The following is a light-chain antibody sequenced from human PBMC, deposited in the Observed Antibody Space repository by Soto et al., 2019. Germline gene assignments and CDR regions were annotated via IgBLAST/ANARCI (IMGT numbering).Light chain of an antibody. Sequence: EIVLTQSPGTLSLSPGERATLSCRASQSISSSFLAWYQQRPGQAPRLLIHGVSSKAAGIPDRFSGSGSGTDFTITINRLEHEYFTLYLCQQYGSSPFTFGPGTQLEIK. V-gene: IGKV3-20*01. CDR3: QQYGSSPFT. CDR2: GVS. J-gene: IGKJ3*01. CDR1: QSISSSF.